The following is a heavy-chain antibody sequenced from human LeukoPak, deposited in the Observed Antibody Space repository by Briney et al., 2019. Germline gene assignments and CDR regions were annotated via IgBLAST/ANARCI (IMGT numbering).Heavy chain of an antibody. CDR2: IYTSGST. CDR1: GGSISSSSYY. CDR3: AREGRGSHSGY. Sequence: SETLSLTCTVSGGSISSSSYYWSWIRQPAGKGLEWIGRIYTSGSTNYNPSLKSRVTMSVDTSKNQFSPKLSSVTAADTAVYYCAREGRGSHSGYWGQGTLVTVSS. J-gene: IGHJ4*02. V-gene: IGHV4-61*02. D-gene: IGHD3-16*01.